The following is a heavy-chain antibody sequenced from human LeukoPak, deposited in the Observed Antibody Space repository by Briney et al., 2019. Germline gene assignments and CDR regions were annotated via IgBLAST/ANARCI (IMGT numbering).Heavy chain of an antibody. D-gene: IGHD3-10*01. CDR2: ISYDGSNK. CDR3: ARTRVRFDYFDY. Sequence: GGSLRLSCAASGFTFSSYAMHWVRQAPGKGLEWVAVISYDGSNKYYADSVKGRFTISRDNSKNTLYLQMNSLRAEDTAVYYCARTRVRFDYFDYWGQGTLVTVSS. V-gene: IGHV3-30*04. J-gene: IGHJ4*02. CDR1: GFTFSSYA.